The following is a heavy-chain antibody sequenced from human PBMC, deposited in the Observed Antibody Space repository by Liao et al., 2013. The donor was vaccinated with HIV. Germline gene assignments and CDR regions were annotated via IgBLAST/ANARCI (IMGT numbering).Heavy chain of an antibody. V-gene: IGHV4-61*02. J-gene: IGHJ4*02. CDR3: ARERYYGSGSYSFDY. CDR2: IYTSGST. Sequence: QVQLQESGPGLVKPSQTLSLTCTVSGGSISSGSYYWSWIRQPAGKGLEWIGRIYTSGSTNYNPSLKSRVTMSVDTSKNQFSLKLSSVTAADTAVYYCARERYYGSGSYSFDYWGQGTLVTVSS. CDR1: GGSISSGSYY. D-gene: IGHD3-10*01.